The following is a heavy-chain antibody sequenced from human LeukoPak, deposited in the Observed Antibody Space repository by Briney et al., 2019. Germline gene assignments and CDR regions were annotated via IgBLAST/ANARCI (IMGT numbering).Heavy chain of an antibody. D-gene: IGHD3-16*01. Sequence: PSETLSLTCTVSGGSISSYYWSWIRQPPGKGLEWIGYIYYSGSTNYNPSLKSRVTISVDTSKNQFSPKLSSVTAADTAVYYCARATGGFDYWGQGTLVTVSS. CDR3: ARATGGFDY. CDR2: IYYSGST. V-gene: IGHV4-59*01. CDR1: GGSISSYY. J-gene: IGHJ4*02.